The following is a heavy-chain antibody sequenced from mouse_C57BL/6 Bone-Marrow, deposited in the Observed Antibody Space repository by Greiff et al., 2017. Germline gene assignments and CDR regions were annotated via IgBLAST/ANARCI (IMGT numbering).Heavy chain of an antibody. Sequence: QVQLQQPGAELVRPGTSVKLSCKASGYTFTSYWMHWVKQRPGQGLEWIGVIDPSDSYTNYNQKFKGKATLTVDTSSSTAYMQLSSLTSEDSAVYYCARSGVLFAYWGQGTLVTVSA. CDR1: GYTFTSYW. D-gene: IGHD2-14*01. J-gene: IGHJ3*01. CDR2: IDPSDSYT. CDR3: ARSGVLFAY. V-gene: IGHV1-59*01.